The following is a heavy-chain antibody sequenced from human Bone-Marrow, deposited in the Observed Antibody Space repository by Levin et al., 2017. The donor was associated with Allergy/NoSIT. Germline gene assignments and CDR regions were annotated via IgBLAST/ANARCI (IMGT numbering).Heavy chain of an antibody. CDR1: GFTFSDYS. J-gene: IGHJ4*02. Sequence: PGGSLRLSCEGSGFTFSDYSINWVRQAPGKGLEWVSFVGRSNNIYYSDSVKGRFTISRDNAKNSVYLQMDRLRVEDTAVYYCARETPYAPLNFDFWGQGTLVSVSS. D-gene: IGHD2-2*01. CDR3: ARETPYAPLNFDF. V-gene: IGHV3-69-1*01. CDR2: VGRSNNI.